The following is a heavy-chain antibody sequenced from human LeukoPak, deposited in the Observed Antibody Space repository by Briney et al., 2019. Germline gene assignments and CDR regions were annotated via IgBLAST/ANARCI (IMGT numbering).Heavy chain of an antibody. D-gene: IGHD3-3*02. CDR3: GKDRENGNGIWDAFDV. CDR2: SIGTPDST. CDR1: GFTFNVYA. Sequence: GGSLRLSCAASGFTFNVYAMYWVRQAPGRGLEWVSSIGTPDSTHYANSVKGRFTTSRDDSKNTVFLQMNSLRAEDSATYYCGKDRENGNGIWDAFDVWGQGTVVTVSS. V-gene: IGHV3-23*01. J-gene: IGHJ3*01.